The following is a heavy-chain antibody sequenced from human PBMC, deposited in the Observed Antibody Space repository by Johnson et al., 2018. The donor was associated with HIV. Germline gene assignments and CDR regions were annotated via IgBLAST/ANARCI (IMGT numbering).Heavy chain of an antibody. D-gene: IGHD5-24*01. CDR3: ARAYNDAFDI. CDR1: GFTFNSYA. Sequence: QEQLVESGGGVVQPGRSLRLSCAASGFTFNSYAMHWVRQAPGRGLEWVAVISYDGSNKYYADSVKGRFTISRDNSKNPLYLQMNSLRAEDSAVFYCARAYNDAFDIWGQGTMVTVSS. J-gene: IGHJ3*02. CDR2: ISYDGSNK. V-gene: IGHV3-30-3*01.